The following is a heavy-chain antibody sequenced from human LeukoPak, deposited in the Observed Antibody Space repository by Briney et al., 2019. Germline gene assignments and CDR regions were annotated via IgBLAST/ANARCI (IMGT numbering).Heavy chain of an antibody. CDR3: AKSLGVGGYTRYKGFDQ. J-gene: IGHJ4*02. V-gene: IGHV3-23*01. Sequence: PGGSLRLSCAASGFTFSSYAMSWVRQAPGKGLEWVSAISGSGGSTYYAGSVKGRFTISRDNSKNTLYLQMNSLRAEDTAVYYCAKSLGVGGYTRYKGFDQWGQGTLVTVSS. CDR2: ISGSGGST. CDR1: GFTFSSYA. D-gene: IGHD5-24*01.